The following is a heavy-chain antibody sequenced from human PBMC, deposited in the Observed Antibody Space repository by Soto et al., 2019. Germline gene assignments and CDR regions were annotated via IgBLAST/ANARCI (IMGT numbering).Heavy chain of an antibody. D-gene: IGHD6-6*01. CDR2: IYPGDSDT. CDR3: ARRVSYSSSYNWFDP. Sequence: ASVKVSCKGSGYSFTSYWIGWVRQMPGKGLEWMGIIYPGDSDTRYSPSFQGQVTISADKSISTAYLQWSSLKASDTAMYYCARRVSYSSSYNWFDPWGQGTLVTVSS. J-gene: IGHJ5*02. V-gene: IGHV5-51*01. CDR1: GYSFTSYW.